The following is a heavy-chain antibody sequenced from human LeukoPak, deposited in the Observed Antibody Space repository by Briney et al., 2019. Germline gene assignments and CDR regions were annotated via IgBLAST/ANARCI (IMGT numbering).Heavy chain of an antibody. CDR2: IKNDGSEK. D-gene: IGHD3-10*01. V-gene: IGHV3-7*01. J-gene: IGHJ4*02. CDR3: ARGHYQIEL. CDR1: GFTFTDYW. Sequence: GGSLRLSCAASGFTFTDYWMSWVRQAPGKGLEWVANIKNDGSEKHYVDSVKGRFTISRDNVRNSLFLQMNSLRTEDTSVYYCARGHYQIELWGQGTLVTVSS.